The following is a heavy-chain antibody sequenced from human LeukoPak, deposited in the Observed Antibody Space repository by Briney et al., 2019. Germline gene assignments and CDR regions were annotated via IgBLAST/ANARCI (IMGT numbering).Heavy chain of an antibody. V-gene: IGHV4-4*07. CDR3: ARRYSYSSLPDY. Sequence: PSETLSLTCSVSGGSISSYFWSWIRQPAGKGLEWIGRIYTSRNTNYNPSLKSRVTISVDTSKNQFSLKLSSVTAADTAVYYCARRYSYSSLPDYWGQGTLVTVSS. CDR1: GGSISSYF. CDR2: IYTSRNT. J-gene: IGHJ4*02. D-gene: IGHD6-19*01.